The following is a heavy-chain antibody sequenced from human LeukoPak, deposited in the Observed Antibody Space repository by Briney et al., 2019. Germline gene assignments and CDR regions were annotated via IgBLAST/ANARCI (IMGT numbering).Heavy chain of an antibody. D-gene: IGHD6-13*01. CDR1: GFTFSSYA. CDR2: ISGGGGGT. Sequence: GGSLRLSCAASGFTFSSYARSWVRQAPGKGLEWVSAISGGGGGTYYAYSVKGRFTISRDNSKKTLFLQMNTLRAEDTAVYYCAKNLQYSSSPFDYWGQGTLVTVSS. CDR3: AKNLQYSSSPFDY. V-gene: IGHV3-23*01. J-gene: IGHJ4*02.